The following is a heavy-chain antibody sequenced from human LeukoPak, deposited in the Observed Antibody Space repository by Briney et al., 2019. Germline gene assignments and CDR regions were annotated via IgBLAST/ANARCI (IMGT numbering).Heavy chain of an antibody. CDR3: ARGDHTYYDILTGPDY. CDR1: GYTFTSYA. CDR2: INTNTGNP. D-gene: IGHD3-9*01. V-gene: IGHV7-4-1*02. J-gene: IGHJ4*02. Sequence: ASVKVSCKASGYTFTSYAMNWVRQAPGKGLRGMGGINTNTGNPTYAQGFTGRFVFSLDTSVSTAYLQISSLKAEDTAVYYCARGDHTYYDILTGPDYWGQGTLVTVSS.